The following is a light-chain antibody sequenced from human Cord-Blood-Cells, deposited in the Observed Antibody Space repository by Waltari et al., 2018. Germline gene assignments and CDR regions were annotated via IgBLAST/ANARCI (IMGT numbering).Light chain of an antibody. J-gene: IGKJ2*01. V-gene: IGKV1-5*01. CDR2: DTS. CDR1: QRISSW. CDR3: QQYNSYSPYT. Sequence: DIQMTQYPSTLSASVGDRVTITCRASQRISSWLAWYQQKPGKAPKLLIYDTSSLESGVPSRFSGSGSGTEFTLTISSLQPDDFATYYCQQYNSYSPYTFGQGTKLEIK.